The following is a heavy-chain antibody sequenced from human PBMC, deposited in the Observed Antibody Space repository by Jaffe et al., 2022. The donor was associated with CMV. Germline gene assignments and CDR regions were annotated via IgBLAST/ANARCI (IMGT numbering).Heavy chain of an antibody. CDR2: ISGSGGDS. D-gene: IGHD2-8*01. V-gene: IGHV3-23*04. CDR1: GFTFAGYA. J-gene: IGHJ4*02. CDR3: ARGSGLPGGVNRKFDY. Sequence: EVQLVESGGGLVQPGGSLRLSCAASGFTFAGYAMSWVRQAPGRGLEWVSSISGSGGDSSYADSLKGRFTISRDNSKNTVFLQMSSLTVGDTAVYYCARGSGLPGGVNRKFDYWGQGTLVTVSS.